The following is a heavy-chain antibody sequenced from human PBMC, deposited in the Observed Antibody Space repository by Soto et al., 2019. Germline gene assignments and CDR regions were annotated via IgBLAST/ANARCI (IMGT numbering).Heavy chain of an antibody. D-gene: IGHD3-22*01. CDR2: IYYSGST. Sequence: SETLSLTCTVSGGSTIRYYWSWIRQPPGKGLEWIGYIYYSGSTNYNPSLKSRVTISVDTSKNQFSLKLSSVTAADTAVYYCASDYYDSSGYVGIFDYWGQGTLVTVSS. CDR1: GGSTIRYY. V-gene: IGHV4-59*01. CDR3: ASDYYDSSGYVGIFDY. J-gene: IGHJ4*02.